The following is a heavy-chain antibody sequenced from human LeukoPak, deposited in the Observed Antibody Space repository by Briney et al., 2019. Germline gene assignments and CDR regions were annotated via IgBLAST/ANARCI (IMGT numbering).Heavy chain of an antibody. V-gene: IGHV4-61*02. Sequence: TTSETLSLTCTASGGSISSGSYYWSWIRQPAGKGLEWIGRIYTSGSTNYNPSLKSRVTISVDTSKNQFSLKLSSVTAADTAVYYCARGHFDWFIFDYWGQGTLVIVSS. CDR1: GGSISSGSYY. D-gene: IGHD3-9*01. CDR2: IYTSGST. J-gene: IGHJ4*02. CDR3: ARGHFDWFIFDY.